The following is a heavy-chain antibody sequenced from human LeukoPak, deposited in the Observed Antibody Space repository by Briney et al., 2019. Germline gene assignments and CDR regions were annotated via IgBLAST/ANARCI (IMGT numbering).Heavy chain of an antibody. CDR3: ARGRGSLTY. D-gene: IGHD3-10*01. V-gene: IGHV4-59*01. CDR2: FYDTRSP. Sequence: TSETLSLTCTVSGRSISLYYWSWIRQPPGKGLEWIGYFYDTRSPKYNPSLERRVTISVDMSRNQFSLNLTSVTAADTAVYYCARGRGSLTYWGQGTLATVSS. J-gene: IGHJ4*02. CDR1: GRSISLYY.